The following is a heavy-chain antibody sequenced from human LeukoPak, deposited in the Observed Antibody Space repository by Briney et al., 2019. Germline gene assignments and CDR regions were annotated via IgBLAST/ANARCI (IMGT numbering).Heavy chain of an antibody. J-gene: IGHJ3*02. CDR3: ARGLPSGHDAFDI. CDR2: IKSNTDSGTT. CDR1: GFTLSDAW. V-gene: IGHV3-15*01. Sequence: GGSLRLSCAASGFTLSDAWMTWVRHAPGEGLEWVGRIKSNTDSGTTDYAAAVKGSFTISRDDSENTLYLQMNSLRAEDTAVYCCARGLPSGHDAFDIWGQGTMVTVSS. D-gene: IGHD3-10*01.